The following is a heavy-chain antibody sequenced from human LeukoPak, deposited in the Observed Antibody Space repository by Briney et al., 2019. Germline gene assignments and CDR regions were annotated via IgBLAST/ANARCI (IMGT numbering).Heavy chain of an antibody. CDR1: GFTFSICA. V-gene: IGHV3-23*01. D-gene: IGHD2-21*01. CDR2: ISGSGDNT. CDR3: AKDAFVSYFDY. Sequence: GGSLRLSCAASGFTFSICAMNWVRQAPGKGPEWVPGISGSGDNTYYADSVKGRFTISRDNSKNMLYLQMNSLRAEDTAVYYCAKDAFVSYFDYWGQGILVTVSS. J-gene: IGHJ4*02.